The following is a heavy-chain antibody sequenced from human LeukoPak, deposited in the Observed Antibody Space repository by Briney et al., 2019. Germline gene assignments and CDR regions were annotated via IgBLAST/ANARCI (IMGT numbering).Heavy chain of an antibody. V-gene: IGHV4-31*03. Sequence: SETLSLTCTVSGGSISSGGYYWGWIRQHPGKGLEWIGYIYYSGSTYYNPSLKSRVTISVDTSKNQFSLKLSSVTAADTAVYYCARASGYDYVNWYFDLWGRGTLVTVSS. CDR3: ARASGYDYVNWYFDL. CDR1: GGSISSGGYY. J-gene: IGHJ2*01. CDR2: IYYSGST. D-gene: IGHD5-12*01.